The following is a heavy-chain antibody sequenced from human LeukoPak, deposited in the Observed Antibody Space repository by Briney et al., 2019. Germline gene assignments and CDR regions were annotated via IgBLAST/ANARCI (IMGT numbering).Heavy chain of an antibody. V-gene: IGHV4-31*03. J-gene: IGHJ4*02. CDR3: ARDYYGGNPGYYFDH. D-gene: IGHD4-23*01. CDR1: GGSISSGGYY. Sequence: SETLSLTCTVSGGSISSGGYYWSWIRQHPGKGLEWIGCIYFSGSTYYNPSLKSRVTTSVDTSKNQFSLQLSSVTAADTAVYYCARDYYGGNPGYYFDHWGQGTLVTVSS. CDR2: IYFSGST.